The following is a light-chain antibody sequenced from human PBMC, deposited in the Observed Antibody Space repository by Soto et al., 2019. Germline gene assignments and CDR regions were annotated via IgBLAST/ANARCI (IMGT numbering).Light chain of an antibody. CDR3: CSYAGSYTHV. CDR1: SSDVGGYNF. V-gene: IGLV2-11*01. CDR2: DVT. Sequence: QSALTQPRSVSGSTGQSVTISCTGTSSDVGGYNFVSWYQQYPGKAPKLIIYDVTKGPSGVPDRFSGSKSGNTASLTISGLQTDDEADYYCCSYAGSYTHVFGTGTKLTVL. J-gene: IGLJ1*01.